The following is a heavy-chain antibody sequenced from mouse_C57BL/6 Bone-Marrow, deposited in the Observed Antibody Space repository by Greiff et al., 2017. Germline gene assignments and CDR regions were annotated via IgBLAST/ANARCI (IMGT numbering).Heavy chain of an antibody. CDR3: ARSLYPGLAWFAY. CDR2: IYPRSGNT. D-gene: IGHD2-3*01. J-gene: IGHJ3*01. Sequence: QVQLQQSGAELARPGASVKLSCKASGYTFTSYGISWVKQRTGQGLEWIGEIYPRSGNTYYNEKFKGKATLTADKSSSTAYMELRSLTSEDSAVYFCARSLYPGLAWFAYWGQGTLVTVSA. V-gene: IGHV1-81*01. CDR1: GYTFTSYG.